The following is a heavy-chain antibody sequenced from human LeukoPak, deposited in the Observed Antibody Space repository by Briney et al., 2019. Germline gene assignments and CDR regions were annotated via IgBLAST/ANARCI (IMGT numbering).Heavy chain of an antibody. D-gene: IGHD2-8*01. CDR3: AREVARPNFFDY. CDR2: IKQDRSKK. Sequence: GGSLRSSCAASGFTFTNYWMSWVPQAPGKGLELVANIKQDRSKKYYVDSVKGRFTISRDNSKNTLYLQMDSLRVDDTAVYYCAREVARPNFFDYWGQGTLVTVAS. V-gene: IGHV3-7*01. J-gene: IGHJ4*02. CDR1: GFTFTNYW.